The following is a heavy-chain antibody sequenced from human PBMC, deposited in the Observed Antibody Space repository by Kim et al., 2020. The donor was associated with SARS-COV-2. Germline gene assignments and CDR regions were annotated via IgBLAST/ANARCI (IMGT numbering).Heavy chain of an antibody. Sequence: GGSLRLSCAASGFTFSRYSMHWVRQAPGKGLEWVSRIKSDGSNTNYADSVKGRFTISRDNAKNTLYLQMNSLRAEDTAIYYCVRAWNGAFDYWGQGTLVTVSS. V-gene: IGHV3-74*01. CDR1: GFTFSRYS. D-gene: IGHD1-1*01. CDR3: VRAWNGAFDY. J-gene: IGHJ4*02. CDR2: IKSDGSNT.